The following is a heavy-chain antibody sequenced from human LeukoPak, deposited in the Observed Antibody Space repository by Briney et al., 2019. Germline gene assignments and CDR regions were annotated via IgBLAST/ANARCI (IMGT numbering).Heavy chain of an antibody. CDR3: AASGGKYASGWYASYYFDS. CDR2: VYYGGTT. CDR1: GDSISNTNYY. V-gene: IGHV4-39*01. J-gene: IGHJ4*02. Sequence: PSATLSLTCTVSGDSISNTNYYWDWVRQPPGKGLEWIGNVYYGGTTYYTPSLKSRVTISVDSSKNQFSLKLRSVTAADTGVYYCAASGGKYASGWYASYYFDSRGRGTLVAVS. D-gene: IGHD6-19*01.